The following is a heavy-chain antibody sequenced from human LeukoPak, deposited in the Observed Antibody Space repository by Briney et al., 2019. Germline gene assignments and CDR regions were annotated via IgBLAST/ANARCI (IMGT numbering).Heavy chain of an antibody. CDR3: ARERGYCSSTSCSILGQSRGFDY. CDR1: GGSISSGGYC. CDR2: IYYSGST. J-gene: IGHJ4*02. V-gene: IGHV4-31*03. D-gene: IGHD2-2*01. Sequence: SQTLSLTCTVSGGSISSGGYCWSWIRQHPGKGLEWIGYIYYSGSTYYNPSLKSRVTISVDTSKNQFSLKLSSVTAADTAVYYCARERGYCSSTSCSILGQSRGFDYWGQGTLVTVSS.